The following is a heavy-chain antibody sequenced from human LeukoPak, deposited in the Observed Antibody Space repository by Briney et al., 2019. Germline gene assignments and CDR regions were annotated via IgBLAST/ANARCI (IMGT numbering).Heavy chain of an antibody. CDR1: GFTFRSYS. CDR2: ISSRSSTI. D-gene: IGHD4-17*01. V-gene: IGHV3-48*02. Sequence: GGSLRLSCAASGFTFRSYSMTWVRQAPGKGLEWVSYISSRSSTIYYADSVKGRFTISRDNAKNSLYLQMNSLRDEDTAVYYCARDRANYGDCDYWGQGTLVTVSS. J-gene: IGHJ4*02. CDR3: ARDRANYGDCDY.